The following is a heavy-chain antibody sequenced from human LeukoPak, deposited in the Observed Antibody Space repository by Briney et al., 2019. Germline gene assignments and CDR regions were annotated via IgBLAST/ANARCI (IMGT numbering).Heavy chain of an antibody. J-gene: IGHJ4*02. CDR2: IIPILGIA. CDR1: GGTFSSYT. D-gene: IGHD4-17*01. Sequence: GSSVKVSCKASGGTFSSYTISWVRQAPGQGLEWMGRIIPILGIANYAQKFQGRVTITADKSTSTAYMELSSLRSEDTAVYYCARGSPVTTVVLDYWGQGTLVTVSS. V-gene: IGHV1-69*02. CDR3: ARGSPVTTVVLDY.